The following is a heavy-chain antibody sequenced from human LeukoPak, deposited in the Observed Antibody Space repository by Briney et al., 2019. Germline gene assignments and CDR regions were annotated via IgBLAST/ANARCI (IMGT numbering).Heavy chain of an antibody. J-gene: IGHJ4*02. V-gene: IGHV4-39*01. Sequence: PSETLSLTCTVSDGSISSSSYYWGWIRQPPGKGLEWIGAIHYSGSTYLNPSLKSRLTISVDTSKNQFSLKLSSVTAADTAVYYCARLKGYYFDYWGQGTLVTVSS. CDR2: IHYSGST. CDR3: ARLKGYYFDY. CDR1: DGSISSSSYY.